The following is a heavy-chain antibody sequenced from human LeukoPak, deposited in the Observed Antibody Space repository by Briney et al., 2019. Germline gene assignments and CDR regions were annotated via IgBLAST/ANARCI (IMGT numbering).Heavy chain of an antibody. CDR3: ARPLNDYTFDY. Sequence: ASLKVSCKASGYTFTGYNMHWVRQAPGQGLEWMGWINPNNGGTIYAQKFRGRVTMTRDTSISTAYMELSSLRSDDTAVYYCARPLNDYTFDYWGQGTLVTVSS. V-gene: IGHV1-2*02. CDR2: INPNNGGT. J-gene: IGHJ4*02. D-gene: IGHD4-11*01. CDR1: GYTFTGYN.